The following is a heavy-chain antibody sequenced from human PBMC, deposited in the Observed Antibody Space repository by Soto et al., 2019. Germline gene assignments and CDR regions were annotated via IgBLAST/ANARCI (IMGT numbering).Heavy chain of an antibody. CDR3: ARPPFPGCINAVCYPFDY. Sequence: QVQLVQSGAEVKKPGASVKVSCKASGYTFTDYYIHWVRQAPGQGLEWMGMINPSGGSTDYAQKFRGRVTMTRDTSTGTAYMELSSLRSEDTAVYYCARPPFPGCINAVCYPFDYWGQGTLVTVSS. J-gene: IGHJ4*02. V-gene: IGHV1-46*01. CDR2: INPSGGST. D-gene: IGHD2-8*01. CDR1: GYTFTDYY.